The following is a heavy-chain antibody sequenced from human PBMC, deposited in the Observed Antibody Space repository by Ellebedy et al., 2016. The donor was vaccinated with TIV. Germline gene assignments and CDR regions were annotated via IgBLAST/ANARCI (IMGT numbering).Heavy chain of an antibody. D-gene: IGHD1-14*01. V-gene: IGHV4-30-2*01. Sequence: SETLSLXCRVLGFSTPNNNTPWSWFRRQPGKALGWIGYTYHSGSTYYTPSLKSRVTISVDRSKNQFSLKLSSVTAADTAVYYCARHPLGPLGEPYYYYYGMDVWGQGTTVTVSS. J-gene: IGHJ6*02. CDR3: ARHPLGPLGEPYYYYYGMDV. CDR1: GFSTPNNNTP. CDR2: TYHSGST.